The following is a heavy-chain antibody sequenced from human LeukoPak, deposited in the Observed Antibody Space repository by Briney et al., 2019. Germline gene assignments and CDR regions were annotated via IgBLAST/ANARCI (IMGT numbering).Heavy chain of an antibody. CDR3: ATYCSSSSCRGLAYYCYGMGV. CDR1: GGSVSSGTYY. CDR2: IYYSGST. J-gene: IGHJ6*02. V-gene: IGHV4-61*01. D-gene: IGHD2-2*01. Sequence: SETLSLTCTVSGGSVSSGTYYWSWIRQPPGKGLEWIGYIYYSGSTNYNPSLKSRVTISLDTSKNQFSLKLSSVSAADTAVYYCATYCSSSSCRGLAYYCYGMGVWGQGTTVTVSS.